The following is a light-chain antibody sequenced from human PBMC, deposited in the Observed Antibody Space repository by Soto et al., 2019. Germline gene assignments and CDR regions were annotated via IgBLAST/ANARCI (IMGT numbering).Light chain of an antibody. CDR3: SSYAGSSNV. V-gene: IGLV2-8*01. Sequence: QSVLTQPPSASGSPGQSVAISCTGTSSDVGGYNYVSWYQQHPGKAPKLMIYEVNKRPSAVPDRFSGSKSGNTASLTVSGLQAEDEADYYCSSYAGSSNVFGTGTK. CDR2: EVN. J-gene: IGLJ1*01. CDR1: SSDVGGYNY.